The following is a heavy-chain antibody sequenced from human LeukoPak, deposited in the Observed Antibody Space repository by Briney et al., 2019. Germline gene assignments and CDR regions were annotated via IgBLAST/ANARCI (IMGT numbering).Heavy chain of an antibody. CDR3: AGGCYSSFDY. D-gene: IGHD3-16*01. CDR2: TYYRSKWNT. Sequence: SQTLSLTCATSGDSLSNNNVAWNWIRQSPSRGLEWLGRTYYRSKWNTDYAVSVKSRITINSDTSKNQFSLQLNSVTPEDTAVYYCAGGCYSSFDYWDQGTLVTVSS. CDR1: GDSLSNNNVA. V-gene: IGHV6-1*01. J-gene: IGHJ4*02.